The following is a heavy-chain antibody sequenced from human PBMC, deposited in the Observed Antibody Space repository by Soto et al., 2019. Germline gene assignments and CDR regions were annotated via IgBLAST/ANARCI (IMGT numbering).Heavy chain of an antibody. J-gene: IGHJ4*02. V-gene: IGHV3-33*01. CDR3: ARGGVRGFT. CDR1: GFTFSSYG. Sequence: QVQLVESGGGVVQPGRSLRLSCAASGFTFSSYGMHWVRQAPGKGLEWVAVIWYDGSNKYYADSVKGRFTISRDNSKNTLYLQMNSLRAEDTGVYYCARGGVRGFTWGQGTLVTVSS. D-gene: IGHD3-10*01. CDR2: IWYDGSNK.